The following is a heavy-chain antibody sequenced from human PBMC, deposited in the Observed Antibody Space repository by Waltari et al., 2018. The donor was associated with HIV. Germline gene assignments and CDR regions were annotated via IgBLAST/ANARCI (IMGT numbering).Heavy chain of an antibody. V-gene: IGHV4-38-2*01. CDR2: ISHRGST. Sequence: QVQLQESGPGLVTPSETLSLPCAVSSYSFSSAYSWGWIRQSPGKGLEWIGSISHRGSTYYNPSLKSRVTISVDTSKNQVSLKLSSVTAADTAVYYCARGDIVATGGFDFWGQGTLVTVSS. D-gene: IGHD5-12*01. CDR1: SYSFSSAYS. CDR3: ARGDIVATGGFDF. J-gene: IGHJ4*02.